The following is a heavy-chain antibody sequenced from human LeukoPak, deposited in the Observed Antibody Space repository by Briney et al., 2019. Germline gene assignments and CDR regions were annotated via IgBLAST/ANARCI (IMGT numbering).Heavy chain of an antibody. V-gene: IGHV3-33*06. D-gene: IGHD5-24*01. CDR1: GFTFSTYG. CDR3: AKKRDAFDI. J-gene: IGHJ3*02. Sequence: GGSLRLSCAASGFTFSTYGMHWVRQAPGKGLEWVAVIWYDGSNTYYADSVKGRFTISRDNSKSTLYLQMNSLRAEDTAMYYCAKKRDAFDIWGQGTVVAVSS. CDR2: IWYDGSNT.